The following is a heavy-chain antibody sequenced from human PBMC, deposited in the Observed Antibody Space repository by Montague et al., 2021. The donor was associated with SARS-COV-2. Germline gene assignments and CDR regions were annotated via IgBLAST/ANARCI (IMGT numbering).Heavy chain of an antibody. V-gene: IGHV4-59*01. J-gene: IGHJ3*02. CDR2: IYYSGST. Sequence: SETLSLTCTVSGGSISSYYWSWIRQPPGKGLEWVGYIYYSGSTNYNPSLKSRVTISVDTPKSQFSLKLSSVTAADTAVYYCARGSGWMGNAFDIWGQGTMVTVSS. CDR1: GGSISSYY. CDR3: ARGSGWMGNAFDI. D-gene: IGHD6-19*01.